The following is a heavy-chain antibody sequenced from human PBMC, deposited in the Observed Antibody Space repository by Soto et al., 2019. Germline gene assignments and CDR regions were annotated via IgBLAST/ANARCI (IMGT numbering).Heavy chain of an antibody. J-gene: IGHJ4*02. CDR3: TRGKGPVTTINFDY. Sequence: EVQLVESGGGLVQPGGSLRLSCAASGFTFSDHYMDWVRQAPGKGLEWVGRIRNKVNRYTTEYAASVKGRFIISRDDSQNSLYLQMNSLKTEDTAVYYCTRGKGPVTTINFDYWGQGTRVTVSS. D-gene: IGHD2-21*02. CDR2: IRNKVNRYTT. CDR1: GFTFSDHY. V-gene: IGHV3-72*01.